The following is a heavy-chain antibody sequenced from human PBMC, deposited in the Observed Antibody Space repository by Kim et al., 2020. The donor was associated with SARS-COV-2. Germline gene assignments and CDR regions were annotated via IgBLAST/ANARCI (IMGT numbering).Heavy chain of an antibody. Sequence: SETLSLTCTVSGGSISSSSYYWGWIRQPPGKGLEWIGSIYYSGSTYYNPSLKSRVTISVDTSKNQFSLKLSSVTAADTAVYYCARLFRVRGVIGWFDPWGQGTLVTVSS. CDR1: GGSISSSSYY. CDR3: ARLFRVRGVIGWFDP. CDR2: IYYSGST. J-gene: IGHJ5*02. D-gene: IGHD3-10*01. V-gene: IGHV4-39*01.